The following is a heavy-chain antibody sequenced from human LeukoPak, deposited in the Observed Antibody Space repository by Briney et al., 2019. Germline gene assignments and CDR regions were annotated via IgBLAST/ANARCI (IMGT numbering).Heavy chain of an antibody. J-gene: IGHJ4*02. D-gene: IGHD2-2*01. V-gene: IGHV4-39*07. CDR2: IYHSGST. CDR3: ARVSRGFVVVPAATTQEFDY. CDR1: GGSISSSSYY. Sequence: SETLSLTCTVSGGSISSSSYYWGWIRQPPGKGLEWIGSIYHSGSTYCNPSLKSRVTISVDTSKNQFSLKLSSVTAADTAVYYCARVSRGFVVVPAATTQEFDYWGQGTLVTVSS.